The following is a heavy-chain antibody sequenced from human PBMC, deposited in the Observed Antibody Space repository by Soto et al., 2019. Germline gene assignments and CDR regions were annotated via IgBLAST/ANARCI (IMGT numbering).Heavy chain of an antibody. CDR3: AGGHEYGVNYDAFDI. CDR1: GGTFSTSS. V-gene: IGHV1-69*14. J-gene: IGHJ3*02. CDR2: ILPIFGTA. D-gene: IGHD4-17*01. Sequence: QVQLVQSGAEVKKPGSSVKVSCKASGGTFSTSSINWVRQAPGQRPEWMGNILPIFGTADYAQKFQDRVTMTAAKSTNSAYKELRSLLSEDTAVYYCAGGHEYGVNYDAFDIWGQGTVVTVSS.